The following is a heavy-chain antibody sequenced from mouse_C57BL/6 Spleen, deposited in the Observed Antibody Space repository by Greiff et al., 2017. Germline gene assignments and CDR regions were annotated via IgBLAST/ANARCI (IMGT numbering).Heavy chain of an antibody. V-gene: IGHV14-1*01. CDR1: GFNIKDYY. J-gene: IGHJ2*01. CDR2: IDPEDGDT. Sequence: VQLQQSGAELVRPGASVKLSCTASGFNIKDYYMHWVKQRPEQGLEWIGRIDPEDGDTEYAPKFQGKATMTADTSSNTAYLQLSSLTSEDTAVYYCTSSWTEYYFDYWGQGTTLTVSS. CDR3: TSSWTEYYFDY.